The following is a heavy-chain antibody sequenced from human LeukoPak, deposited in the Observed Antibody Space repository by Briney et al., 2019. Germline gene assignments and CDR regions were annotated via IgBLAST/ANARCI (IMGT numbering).Heavy chain of an antibody. V-gene: IGHV3-13*01. D-gene: IGHD3-10*01. CDR2: IGTAGDT. Sequence: PGGSLRLSCAASGFTFSSYDMHWVRQATGEGLEWVSAIGTAGDTYYPGSVKGRFTISRENAKNSLYLQMNSLRAGDTAVYYCARDFSRELLFDYWGQGTLVTVSS. J-gene: IGHJ4*02. CDR3: ARDFSRELLFDY. CDR1: GFTFSSYD.